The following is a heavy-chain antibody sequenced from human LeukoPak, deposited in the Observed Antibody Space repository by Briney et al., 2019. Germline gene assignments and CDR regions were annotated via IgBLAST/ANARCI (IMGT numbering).Heavy chain of an antibody. CDR2: INPTSTSI. D-gene: IGHD2-2*01. Sequence: PGGSLRLSCVASGLTFSDYSINWVRRAPGKGLEWVSSINPTSTSIYYADAVRGRFTISRDNSKNTLYLQMNSLRAEDTAVYYCANRGVPAAFDYWGQGTLVTVSS. J-gene: IGHJ4*02. V-gene: IGHV3-21*04. CDR1: GLTFSDYS. CDR3: ANRGVPAAFDY.